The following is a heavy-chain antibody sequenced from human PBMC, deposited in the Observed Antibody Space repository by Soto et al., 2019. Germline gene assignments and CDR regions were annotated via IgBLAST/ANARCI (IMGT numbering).Heavy chain of an antibody. J-gene: IGHJ4*02. CDR1: GYTFKTYG. Sequence: QIQLVQSGAEVKQPGASVKVSCKASGYTFKTYGISWVRQAPGQGLEWMGWISAYDGDTNHAQTLQGRVSMTTDISTSTAYMELTSLTSDDTAVYCCASSSSGSPDSWGQGTLVTVSS. D-gene: IGHD6-6*01. CDR3: ASSSSGSPDS. V-gene: IGHV1-18*01. CDR2: ISAYDGDT.